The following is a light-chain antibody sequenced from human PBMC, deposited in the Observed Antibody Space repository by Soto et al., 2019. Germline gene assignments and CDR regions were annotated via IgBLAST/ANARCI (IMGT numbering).Light chain of an antibody. J-gene: IGLJ1*01. Sequence: QSVLTQPPSVSGAPGQRVTISCTGSSSNIGAGYDVHWYQQLPGTAPKLLIYGNSNRPSGVPDRFSGSKSGTSASLAITGLQAEDEADYYCPSYDSSMSAYVFGTGNKVTVL. V-gene: IGLV1-40*01. CDR3: PSYDSSMSAYV. CDR1: SSNIGAGYD. CDR2: GNS.